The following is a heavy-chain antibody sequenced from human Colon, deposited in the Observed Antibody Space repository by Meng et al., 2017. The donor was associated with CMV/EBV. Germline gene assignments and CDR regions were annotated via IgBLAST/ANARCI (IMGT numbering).Heavy chain of an antibody. CDR3: AKDACSTTSCNSPRYFDY. Sequence: GFMFGGYVMSWVRQGPGKGLEWVSSISGRDTHYADSVKGRFTISRDNSKNILYLQMSGLRAEDTAVYYCAKDACSTTSCNSPRYFDYWGQGTLVTVSS. CDR2: ISGRDT. D-gene: IGHD2-2*02. CDR1: GFMFGGYV. V-gene: IGHV3-23*01. J-gene: IGHJ4*02.